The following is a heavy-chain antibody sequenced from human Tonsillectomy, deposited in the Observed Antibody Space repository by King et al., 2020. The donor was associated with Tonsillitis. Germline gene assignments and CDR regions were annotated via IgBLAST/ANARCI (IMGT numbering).Heavy chain of an antibody. D-gene: IGHD2-15*01. V-gene: IGHV3-53*01. CDR3: ARQVSSYSTYDY. CDR1: GLTVSSDY. J-gene: IGHJ4*02. Sequence: VQLVESGGGLIQLGGSLRLSCVVSGLTVSSDYMSWVRQPPGKGLEWVSAIYNDVFTFYADSVKGRFTISRENSKKTVYLQMNSLRAGDTALYYCARQVSSYSTYDYWGQGTLVTVSS. CDR2: IYNDVFT.